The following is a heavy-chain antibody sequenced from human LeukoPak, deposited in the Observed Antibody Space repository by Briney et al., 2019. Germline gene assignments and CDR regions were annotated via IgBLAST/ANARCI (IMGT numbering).Heavy chain of an antibody. CDR3: ARLRSGYRGSDAFDI. CDR1: GYTFTGYY. J-gene: IGHJ3*02. V-gene: IGHV1-2*02. D-gene: IGHD5-12*01. Sequence: ASVKVSCKASGYTFTGYYMHWVRQAPGQGLEWMGWINPNSGGTNYAQKFQGRVTMTRDTSISTAYMELSRLRSDDTAVYYCARLRSGYRGSDAFDIWGQGTMVTVSS. CDR2: INPNSGGT.